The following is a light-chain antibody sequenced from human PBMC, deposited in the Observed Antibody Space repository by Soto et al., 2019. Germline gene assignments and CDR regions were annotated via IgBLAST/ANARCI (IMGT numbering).Light chain of an antibody. CDR1: QSVPGNY. Sequence: EIVLTQSPGTLSLTPGERATLSCRASQSVPGNYLAWLQHKPGQAPRLLIYGASNRATDTPARFSGSGSGTDFTLTITRLEPEDFAVYYCQQYTSPPWTLGQGTRLEIK. V-gene: IGKV3-20*01. J-gene: IGKJ1*01. CDR3: QQYTSPPWT. CDR2: GAS.